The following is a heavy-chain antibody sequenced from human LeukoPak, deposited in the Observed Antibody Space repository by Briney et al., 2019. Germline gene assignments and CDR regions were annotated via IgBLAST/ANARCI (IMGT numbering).Heavy chain of an antibody. CDR2: IYSGGST. CDR1: GFTVSSNY. V-gene: IGHV3-66*01. D-gene: IGHD3-10*01. J-gene: IGHJ3*02. Sequence: GGSLRLSCAASGFTVSSNYMSWVRQAPGKGLEWVSVIYSGGSTYYADSVKGRFTISRDNSKNTLYLQMNSLRAEDTAVYYCASLPRGSGSYHWPYAFDIWGQGTMVTVSS. CDR3: ASLPRGSGSYHWPYAFDI.